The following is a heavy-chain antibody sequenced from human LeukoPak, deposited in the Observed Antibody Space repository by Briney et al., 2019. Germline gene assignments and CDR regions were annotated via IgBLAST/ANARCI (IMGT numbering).Heavy chain of an antibody. J-gene: IGHJ6*03. D-gene: IGHD4-23*01. CDR2: IITIFGTA. CDR3: ARGDPGGNPSYYYYYYMDV. CDR1: GGTFISYA. V-gene: IGHV1-69*05. Sequence: GASVKVSCKASGGTFISYAISWVRQAPGQGLEWMGGIITIFGTANYSQKFQGRVTITTDESTSTAYMELSSLRSEDTAVYYCARGDPGGNPSYYYYYYMDVWGKGTTVTVSS.